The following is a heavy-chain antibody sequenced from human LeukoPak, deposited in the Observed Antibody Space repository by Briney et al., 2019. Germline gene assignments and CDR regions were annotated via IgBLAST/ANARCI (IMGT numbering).Heavy chain of an antibody. D-gene: IGHD4-17*01. CDR2: IVVGSGNI. J-gene: IGHJ4*02. CDR1: GFTFTSSA. V-gene: IGHV1-58*02. Sequence: GTSVKVSCKASGFTFTSSAMQWVRQARGQRLEWIGWIVVGSGNINYAQKFQERVTITRDMSTSTAYMELSSLRSEDTAVYYCAADRGDYGDYVHFDYWGQGTLVTVSS. CDR3: AADRGDYGDYVHFDY.